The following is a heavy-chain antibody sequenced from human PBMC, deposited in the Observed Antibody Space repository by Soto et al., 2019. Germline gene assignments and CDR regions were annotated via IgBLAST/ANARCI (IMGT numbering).Heavy chain of an antibody. V-gene: IGHV3-23*01. CDR1: GFTFSSYA. CDR2: ISGSDGST. Sequence: EVQLLESGGGLVQPGGSLRLSCAVSGFTFSSYAMSWVRQAPGKGLEWVSVISGSDGSTYYADSVKGRFTISRDNSKNTLYLQMNSLRAEDTGVYYCAKGEQLTHFDYWGQGTLVAVSS. D-gene: IGHD6-13*01. CDR3: AKGEQLTHFDY. J-gene: IGHJ4*02.